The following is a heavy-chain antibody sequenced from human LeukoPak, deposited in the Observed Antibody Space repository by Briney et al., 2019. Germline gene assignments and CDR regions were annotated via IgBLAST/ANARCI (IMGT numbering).Heavy chain of an antibody. CDR1: GFTFSNAW. D-gene: IGHD2-15*01. V-gene: IGHV4-34*01. CDR2: INHSGST. J-gene: IGHJ1*01. Sequence: PGGSLRLSCAASGFTFSNAWMSWVRQPPGKGLEWIGEINHSGSTNYNPSLKSRVTISVDTSKNQFSLKLSSVTAADTAVYYCARGQGGCSGGSCYYRGQAEYFQHWGQGTLVTVSS. CDR3: ARGQGGCSGGSCYYRGQAEYFQH.